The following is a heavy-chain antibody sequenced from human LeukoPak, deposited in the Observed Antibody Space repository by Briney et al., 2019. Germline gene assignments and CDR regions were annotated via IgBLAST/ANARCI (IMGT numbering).Heavy chain of an antibody. V-gene: IGHV4-39*07. CDR2: IYYSGST. J-gene: IGHJ6*03. CDR1: GGSISSSSYY. CDR3: ARAVVGYYYYYYMDV. Sequence: SETLSLTCTVSGGSISSSSYYWGWIRQPPGKGLEWIGSIYYSGSTYYNPSLKSRVTISVDTSKNQFSLKLSSVTAADTAVYYCARAVVGYYYYYYMDVWGKGTTVTVSS. D-gene: IGHD2-15*01.